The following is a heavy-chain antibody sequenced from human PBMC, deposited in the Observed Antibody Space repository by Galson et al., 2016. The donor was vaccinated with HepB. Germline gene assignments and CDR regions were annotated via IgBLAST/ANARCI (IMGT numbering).Heavy chain of an antibody. Sequence: TLSLTCTVSGGSITSGTKYWTWIRQPAGKGLEWIGGISTSGTANYNPSLRSRVTISLDTSKTHLSLKRRSVTASDTSMYYCASMPDSWGQGTPVTVSS. J-gene: IGHJ4*02. V-gene: IGHV4-61*02. D-gene: IGHD2-2*01. CDR3: ASMPDS. CDR1: GGSITSGTKY. CDR2: ISTSGTA.